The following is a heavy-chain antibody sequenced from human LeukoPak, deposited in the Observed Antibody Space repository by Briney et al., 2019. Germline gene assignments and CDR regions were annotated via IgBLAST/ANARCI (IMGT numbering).Heavy chain of an antibody. V-gene: IGHV3-23*01. CDR3: ASGVLNGVGT. D-gene: IGHD2-8*01. Sequence: GGSLRLSCAASGFTFSTYAVNWVRQAPGKGLEWVSAISTSGGRTYYADSVKGRFTISRDNSKNTLYLQMNGLRVEDTAVYYCASGVLNGVGTWGQGTLVTVSS. CDR1: GFTFSTYA. CDR2: ISTSGGRT. J-gene: IGHJ4*02.